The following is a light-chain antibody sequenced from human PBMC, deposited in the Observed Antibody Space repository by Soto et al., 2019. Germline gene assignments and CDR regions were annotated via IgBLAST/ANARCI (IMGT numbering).Light chain of an antibody. V-gene: IGLV1-44*01. CDR2: YDN. CDR1: NSNIGSNT. Sequence: QSVLTQPPSASGTPGQRVTISCSGSNSNIGSNTVNWYQQLPGTAPKLLIYYDNLRPSGVPDRISGSKSGTSASLAISGLQSDDEADYYCAAWDDSLTGRVFGTGTKVSV. CDR3: AAWDDSLTGRV. J-gene: IGLJ1*01.